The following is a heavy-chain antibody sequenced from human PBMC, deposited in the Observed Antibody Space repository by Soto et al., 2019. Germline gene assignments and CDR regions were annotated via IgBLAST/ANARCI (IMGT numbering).Heavy chain of an antibody. CDR3: ARGSGVVVTD. CDR1: GYTFTSYA. CDR2: INAGNGNT. Sequence: QVQLVQSGAEEKKPGASVKVSCKASGYTFTSYAMHWVRQAPGQRLEWMGWINAGNGNTKYSQKFKGRVTITTDTSASTAYMELSSLRSDDTAVYYCARGSGVVVTDWGQGTLVTVAS. V-gene: IGHV1-3*05. J-gene: IGHJ4*02. D-gene: IGHD2-2*01.